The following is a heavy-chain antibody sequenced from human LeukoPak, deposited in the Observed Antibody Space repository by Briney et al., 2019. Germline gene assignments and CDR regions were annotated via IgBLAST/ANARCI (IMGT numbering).Heavy chain of an antibody. CDR1: GGTFSSYA. D-gene: IGHD5-12*01. Sequence: GASVKVSCKASGGTFSSYAISWVRQAPGQGLEWMGAIIPIFGTANYAQKFQGRVTITTDESTSTAYMELSSLRSEDTAVYYCARDSPLQHYGGYDAGYYYMDVWGKGTTVTVSS. V-gene: IGHV1-69*05. CDR2: IIPIFGTA. J-gene: IGHJ6*03. CDR3: ARDSPLQHYGGYDAGYYYMDV.